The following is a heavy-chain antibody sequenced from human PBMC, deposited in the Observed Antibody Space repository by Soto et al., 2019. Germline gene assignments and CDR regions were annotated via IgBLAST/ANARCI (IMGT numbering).Heavy chain of an antibody. CDR1: GYSFPSYW. J-gene: IGHJ6*02. V-gene: IGHV5-10-1*01. Sequence: GESLKVSCKGSGYSFPSYWSSWVRQMTGKGLEWMGRIDPSDSYTNYSPSFQGHVTISADKSISTAYLQWSSLKASDTAMYYCARVLGYYYDSSGYNYGMDVWGQGTAVTVSS. D-gene: IGHD3-22*01. CDR3: ARVLGYYYDSSGYNYGMDV. CDR2: IDPSDSYT.